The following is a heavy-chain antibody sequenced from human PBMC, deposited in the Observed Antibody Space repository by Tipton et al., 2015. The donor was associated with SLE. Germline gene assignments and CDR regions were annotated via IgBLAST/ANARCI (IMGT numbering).Heavy chain of an antibody. CDR2: IYTSGST. J-gene: IGHJ6*03. D-gene: IGHD7-27*01. CDR1: GGSFSGYY. V-gene: IGHV4-59*10. CDR3: ARGAGDDYYYYYMDV. Sequence: TLSLTCAVYGGSFSGYYWSWIRQPAGKGLEWIGRIYTSGSTNYNPSLKSRVTISVDTSKNQFSRKLISVTAADTAVYYCARGAGDDYYYYYMDVWGKGTTVTVSS.